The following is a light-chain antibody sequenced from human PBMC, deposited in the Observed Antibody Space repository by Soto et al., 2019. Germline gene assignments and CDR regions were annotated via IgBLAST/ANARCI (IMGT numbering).Light chain of an antibody. CDR3: CSYAGSSTYV. CDR1: SSDVGRYDL. J-gene: IGLJ1*01. Sequence: SVLTQPASVSGSPGQSITISCTGSSSDVGRYDLVSWYQQHPGKVPKLIIHEVTKRSSGLSNRFSGSKSGNTASLTISGLQAEDEADYYCCSYAGSSTYVFGTGTKVTV. CDR2: EVT. V-gene: IGLV2-23*02.